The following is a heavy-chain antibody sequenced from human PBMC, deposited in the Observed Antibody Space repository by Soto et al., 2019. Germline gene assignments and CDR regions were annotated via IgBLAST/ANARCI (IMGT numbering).Heavy chain of an antibody. J-gene: IGHJ6*02. V-gene: IGHV3-30*03. CDR1: GFSLSSSG. CDR2: ISYDGSNK. D-gene: IGHD2-2*01. CDR3: AVGYCSSTSCYAPRLYYYGMDV. Sequence: SLELSCAASGFSLSSSGVAGVRKAPGKGLEWVAVISYDGSNKYYADSVKGRFTISRDNSKNTLYLQMNSLRAEDTAVYYCAVGYCSSTSCYAPRLYYYGMDVWGQGTTVTVSS.